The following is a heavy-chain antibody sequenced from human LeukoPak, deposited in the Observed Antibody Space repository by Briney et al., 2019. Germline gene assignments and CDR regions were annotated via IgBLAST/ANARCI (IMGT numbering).Heavy chain of an antibody. D-gene: IGHD3-10*01. Sequence: PSETLSLTCTVSGGSISSYYWSWIRQPPGKGLEWIGYIYYSGSTNYNPSLKSRVTISVDTSKSQFSLKLSSVTAADTAVYYCARSHYYGSGSYYIDYWGQGTLVTVSS. CDR1: GGSISSYY. CDR3: ARSHYYGSGSYYIDY. CDR2: IYYSGST. V-gene: IGHV4-59*08. J-gene: IGHJ4*02.